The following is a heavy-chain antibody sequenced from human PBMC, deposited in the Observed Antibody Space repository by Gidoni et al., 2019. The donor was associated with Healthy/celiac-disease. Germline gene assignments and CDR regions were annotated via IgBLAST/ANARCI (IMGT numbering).Heavy chain of an antibody. CDR2: IKSKTDGGTT. Sequence: WVGRIKSKTDGGTTDYAAPVKGRFTISRDDSKNTLYLQMNSLKTEDTAVYYCTTDHVDYYDSSSGVVPGTEGYWGQGTLVTVSS. V-gene: IGHV3-15*01. D-gene: IGHD3-22*01. J-gene: IGHJ4*02. CDR3: TTDHVDYYDSSSGVVPGTEGY.